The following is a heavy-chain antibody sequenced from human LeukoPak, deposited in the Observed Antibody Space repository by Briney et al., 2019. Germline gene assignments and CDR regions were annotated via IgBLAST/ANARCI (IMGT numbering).Heavy chain of an antibody. D-gene: IGHD3-22*01. V-gene: IGHV4-59*01. CDR1: GDSISSDY. CDR2: ISYSGST. CDR3: ATTWYYDTRGYLFDD. Sequence: SETLSLTCSASGDSISSDYWSWIRQPPGKGLEWIGYISYSGSTKSNPALKSRVTISGDRSKNQFSLKLSSVTAADTAVYFCATTWYYDTRGYLFDDWGHGTLVTVSS. J-gene: IGHJ4*01.